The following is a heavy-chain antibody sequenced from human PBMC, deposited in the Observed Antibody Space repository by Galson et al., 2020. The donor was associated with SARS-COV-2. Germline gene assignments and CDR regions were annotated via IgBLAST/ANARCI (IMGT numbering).Heavy chain of an antibody. D-gene: IGHD2-15*01. Sequence: ASVKVSCKVSGYTHTELSMHWVRQAPAKGLEWMGGFDPEDGETIYAQKFQGRVTMTEDTSTDTAYMELSSLRSADTAVYYCATYPVVVVAATPAYYDYYGMDVWGRGTTVTVAS. CDR2: FDPEDGET. V-gene: IGHV1-24*01. CDR1: GYTHTELS. CDR3: ATYPVVVVAATPAYYDYYGMDV. J-gene: IGHJ6*02.